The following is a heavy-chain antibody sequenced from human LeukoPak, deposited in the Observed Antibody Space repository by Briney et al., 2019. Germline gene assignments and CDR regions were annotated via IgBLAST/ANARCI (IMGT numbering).Heavy chain of an antibody. Sequence: SETLSLTCTVSGGSISSYYWSWIRQPPGKGLEWIGYIYYSGSTNYNPSLKSRVTISVDTSKNQFSLKLSSVTAADTAAYYCARAVRYFDQGLAYWGQGTLVTVSS. CDR3: ARAVRYFDQGLAY. CDR1: GGSISSYY. V-gene: IGHV4-59*01. D-gene: IGHD3-9*01. J-gene: IGHJ4*02. CDR2: IYYSGST.